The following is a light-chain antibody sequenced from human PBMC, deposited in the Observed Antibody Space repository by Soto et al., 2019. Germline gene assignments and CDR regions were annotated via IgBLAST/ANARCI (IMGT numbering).Light chain of an antibody. Sequence: DLEMTQSPSTLSASVGDRVTITCRASQTIRRWLAWYQQRPGKAPNVLIYDATTLESGVPARFSGSGSETEFTLTISSLQPEDSATYYCQHYNSDPWTFGQGTKVEIK. CDR1: QTIRRW. V-gene: IGKV1-5*01. CDR3: QHYNSDPWT. CDR2: DAT. J-gene: IGKJ1*01.